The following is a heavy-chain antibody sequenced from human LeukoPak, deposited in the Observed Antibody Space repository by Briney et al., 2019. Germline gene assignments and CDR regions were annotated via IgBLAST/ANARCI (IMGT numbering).Heavy chain of an antibody. CDR3: ARGHYDFWSGFNLHYYYYYMDV. D-gene: IGHD3-3*01. J-gene: IGHJ6*03. CDR1: GFTFSSYS. V-gene: IGHV3-48*04. Sequence: GGSLRLSCAASGFTFSSYSMNWVRQAPGKGLEWVSYISSSSSTIYYADSVKGRFTISRDNAKNSLYLQMNSLRAEDTAVYYCARGHYDFWSGFNLHYYYYYMDVWGKGTTVNVSS. CDR2: ISSSSSTI.